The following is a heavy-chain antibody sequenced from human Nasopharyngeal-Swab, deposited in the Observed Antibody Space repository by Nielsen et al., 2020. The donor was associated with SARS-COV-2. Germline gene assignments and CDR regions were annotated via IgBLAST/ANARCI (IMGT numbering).Heavy chain of an antibody. V-gene: IGHV3-21*01. D-gene: IGHD3-16*01. J-gene: IGHJ5*02. CDR2: ISSSSSYI. Sequence: GESLKISCAASGFTFSSYSMNWVRQAPGKGLEWVSSISSSSSYIYYADSVKGRFTISRDNAKNSLYLQMNSLGAEDTGVYYCARGGVRSYWFNPWGQGTLVTVSS. CDR1: GFTFSSYS. CDR3: ARGGVRSYWFNP.